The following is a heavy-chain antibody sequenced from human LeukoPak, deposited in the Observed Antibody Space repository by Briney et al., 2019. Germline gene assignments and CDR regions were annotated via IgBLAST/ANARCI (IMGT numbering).Heavy chain of an antibody. CDR1: GGSFSGYY. V-gene: IGHV4-34*01. D-gene: IGHD5-24*01. Sequence: SSETLSLTCAVYGGSFSGYYWSWIRQPPGKGLEWIGEINHSGSTNYNPSLKSRVTISVDTSKNQFSLKLSSVTAADTAVYYCARGGRWLQLRWLYYFDYWGQGTLVTVSS. CDR2: INHSGST. J-gene: IGHJ4*02. CDR3: ARGGRWLQLRWLYYFDY.